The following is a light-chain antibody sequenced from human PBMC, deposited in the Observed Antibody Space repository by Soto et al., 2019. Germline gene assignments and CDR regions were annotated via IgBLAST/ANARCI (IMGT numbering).Light chain of an antibody. CDR1: SSDVGSYNL. V-gene: IGLV2-23*01. J-gene: IGLJ3*02. CDR2: EDN. CDR3: CSYAGSSTWV. Sequence: QSVLTQPASVSGSPGQSITISCTGTSSDVGSYNLVSWYQQHPGTAPKLMIYEDNKRASGVSNRFSGSTSGITASLTISVLQAEVEADYYCCSYAGSSTWVFGGGTKLTVL.